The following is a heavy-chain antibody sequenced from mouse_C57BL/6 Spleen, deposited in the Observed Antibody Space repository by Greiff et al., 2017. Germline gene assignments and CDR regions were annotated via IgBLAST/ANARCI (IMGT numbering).Heavy chain of an antibody. CDR1: GYTFTSYG. J-gene: IGHJ4*01. D-gene: IGHD4-1*01. CDR2: IYPRSGNT. Sequence: VKLMESGAELARPGASVKLSCKASGYTFTSYGISWVKQRTGQGLEWIGEIYPRSGNTYYNEKFKGKATLTADKSSSTAYMELRSLTSEDSAVYFCARDRGLTGTVYYAMDYWGQGTSVTVSS. V-gene: IGHV1-81*01. CDR3: ARDRGLTGTVYYAMDY.